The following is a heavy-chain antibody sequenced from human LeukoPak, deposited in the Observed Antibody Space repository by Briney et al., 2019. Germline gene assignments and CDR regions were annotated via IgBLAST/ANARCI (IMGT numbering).Heavy chain of an antibody. V-gene: IGHV4-34*01. D-gene: IGHD3-10*01. CDR2: INHSGST. CDR1: GGSFSGYY. Sequence: SETLSLTCAVYGGSFSGYYWSWIRQPPGKGLEWIGEINHSGSTNYNPSLKSRVTISVDTSKYQFSLKLSSVTAADTAVYYCARDRGYVFYYFDYWGQGTLVTVSS. CDR3: ARDRGYVFYYFDY. J-gene: IGHJ4*02.